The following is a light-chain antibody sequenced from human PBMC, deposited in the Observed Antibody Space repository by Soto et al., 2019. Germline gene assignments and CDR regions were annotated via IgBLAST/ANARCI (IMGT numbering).Light chain of an antibody. CDR1: QTIRSN. CDR3: QQYNNSPRT. J-gene: IGKJ1*01. V-gene: IGKV3-15*01. CDR2: GVS. Sequence: EIVMTQSPATLSVSPGERGTLSCRASQTIRSNLAWYQQKPGQAPRLLIYGVSTRATGIPGRFSGSGSGTEFTLTISSLQSEDFAVYYCQQYNNSPRTFGQGTKVEIK.